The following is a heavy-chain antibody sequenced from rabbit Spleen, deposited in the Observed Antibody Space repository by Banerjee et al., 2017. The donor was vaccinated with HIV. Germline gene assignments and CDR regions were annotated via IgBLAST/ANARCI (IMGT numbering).Heavy chain of an antibody. D-gene: IGHD8-1*01. V-gene: IGHV1S47*01. Sequence: QEQLEESGGDLVKPGASLKLSCKASGFDFSAYGVSWVRQAPGKGLEWIGYIDPVFGITYYANWVNGRFSISRENAQNTAFLQMTSLTAADTATYFCARDGAGGSYFALWGPGTLVTVS. J-gene: IGHJ4*01. CDR2: IDPVFGIT. CDR1: GFDFSAYG. CDR3: ARDGAGGSYFAL.